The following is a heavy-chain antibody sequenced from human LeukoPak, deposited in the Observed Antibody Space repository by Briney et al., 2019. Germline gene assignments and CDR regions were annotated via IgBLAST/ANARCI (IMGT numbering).Heavy chain of an antibody. V-gene: IGHV3-9*01. CDR2: ISWNSGSI. CDR3: AKGRVVGASGPFDY. CDR1: GFTFDDYA. J-gene: IGHJ4*02. D-gene: IGHD1-26*01. Sequence: GRSLRLSCAASGFTFDDYAMHWVRQAPGKGLEWVSGISWNSGSIGYADSVKGRFTISRDNAKNSLYLQMNSLRAEDTALYYCAKGRVVGASGPFDYWGQGTLVTVSS.